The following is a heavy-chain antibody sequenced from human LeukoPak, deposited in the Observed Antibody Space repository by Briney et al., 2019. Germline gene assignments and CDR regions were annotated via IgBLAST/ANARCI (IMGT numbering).Heavy chain of an antibody. J-gene: IGHJ4*02. V-gene: IGHV3-23*01. CDR3: GKTTTGYSSGRYPGWPVDY. CDR1: GFTFNSYA. D-gene: IGHD6-19*01. Sequence: GGSLRLSCAASGFTFNSYAMYWVRQAPEKGLEWVSGIFGSGGSAHYADSVKGRFTISRDNSKNTVYLRMDSLRVEDTAVYYCGKTTTGYSSGRYPGWPVDYWGQGTLVTVSS. CDR2: IFGSGGSA.